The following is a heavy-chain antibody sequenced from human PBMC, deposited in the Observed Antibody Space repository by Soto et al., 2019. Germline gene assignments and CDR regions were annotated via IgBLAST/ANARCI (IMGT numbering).Heavy chain of an antibody. V-gene: IGHV3-21*06. J-gene: IGHJ4*02. CDR3: ARESEDLTSNFDY. Sequence: GGSLRRSCAASGFTFTRYSRNWVRQAPGKGLEWVSSISSTTNYIYYGDSMKGRCTISRDNAKNSLYLEVNSLRAEDTAVYYCARESEDLTSNFDYWGQGTLVTVSS. CDR2: ISSTTNYI. CDR1: GFTFTRYS.